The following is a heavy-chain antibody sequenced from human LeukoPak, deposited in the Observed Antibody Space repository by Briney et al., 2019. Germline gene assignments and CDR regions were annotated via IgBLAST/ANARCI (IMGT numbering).Heavy chain of an antibody. V-gene: IGHV4-38-2*02. J-gene: IGHJ6*03. CDR2: IYHSGNT. Sequence: PSETLSLTCTVSGYSISSGYYWGWIRQPPGKGLEWIGSIYHSGNTSYNPSLKSRVTISVDTSTNEFSLKLSSVTAADTAVYYCARGSAAGYQYYYYYMDVWGKGTTATVSS. CDR3: ARGSAAGYQYYYYYMDV. D-gene: IGHD6-13*01. CDR1: GYSISSGYY.